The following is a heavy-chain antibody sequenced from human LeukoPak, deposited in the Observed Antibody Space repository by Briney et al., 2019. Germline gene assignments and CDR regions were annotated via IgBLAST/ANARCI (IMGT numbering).Heavy chain of an antibody. J-gene: IGHJ4*02. CDR3: ARHYGL. V-gene: IGHV4-39*01. Sequence: PSETLSLTCTVSGGSISGSSYYWGWIRQPPGEGLEWIGSIYYSGSTYYNPSLKSRVTISVDTSKNQFSLKLNSVTATDTAVYYCARHYGLWGQGTLVTVSS. CDR2: IYYSGST. CDR1: GGSISGSSYY. D-gene: IGHD3-10*01.